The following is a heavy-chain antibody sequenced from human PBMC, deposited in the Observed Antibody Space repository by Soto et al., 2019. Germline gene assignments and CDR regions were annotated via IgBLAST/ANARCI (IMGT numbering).Heavy chain of an antibody. Sequence: QVQLVESGGGVVQPGRSLRLSCAASGFTFSSYAMHWVRQAPGKGLEWVAVITDDRRNKYYADSVKGRFTISRDNSKNTLYLQMNSLRAEDKAVYYCARHTVENVTKQLGLIDWGQGTLVTVSS. J-gene: IGHJ4*02. CDR3: ARHTVENVTKQLGLID. CDR1: GFTFSSYA. CDR2: ITDDRRNK. D-gene: IGHD5-18*01. V-gene: IGHV3-30*04.